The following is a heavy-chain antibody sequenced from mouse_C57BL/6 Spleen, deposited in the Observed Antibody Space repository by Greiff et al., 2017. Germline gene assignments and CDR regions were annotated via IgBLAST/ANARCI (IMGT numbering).Heavy chain of an antibody. CDR1: GYTFTSYW. CDR2: IHPSDSDT. J-gene: IGHJ3*01. CDR3: AMGKLTGAFAY. Sequence: QVQLQQSGAELVKPGASVKVSCKASGYTFTSYWMHWVKQRPGQGLEWIGRIHPSDSDTNYNQKFKGKATLTVDKSSSTAYMQLSSLTSEDSAVYYCAMGKLTGAFAYWGQGTLVTVSA. D-gene: IGHD4-1*01. V-gene: IGHV1-74*01.